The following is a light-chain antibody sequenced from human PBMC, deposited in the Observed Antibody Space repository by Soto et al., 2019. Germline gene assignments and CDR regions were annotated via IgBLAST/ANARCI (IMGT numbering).Light chain of an antibody. V-gene: IGLV1-40*01. CDR1: SSNIGAGYD. CDR2: GNS. CDR3: QSYDNSLSGFV. Sequence: QAVVTQPTSVSGAPGQRVTISCTGSSSNIGAGYDVHWYQQLPGTAPKLLIYGNSNRPSGVPDRFSGSKSETSASLAITGLQAEDEADYSCQSYDNSLSGFVFGTGTKLTVL. J-gene: IGLJ1*01.